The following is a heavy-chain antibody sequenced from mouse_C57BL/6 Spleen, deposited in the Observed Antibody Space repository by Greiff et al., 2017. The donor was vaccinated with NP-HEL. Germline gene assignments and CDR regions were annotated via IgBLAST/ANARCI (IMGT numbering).Heavy chain of an antibody. CDR2: INPSSGYT. Sequence: VQLQQSGAELAKPGASVKLSCKASGYTFTSYWMHWVNQRPGQGLEWIGYINPSSGYTKYNQKFKDKATLTADKSSSTAYMQLNSLTYEDSAVYYCAKLYGNYEAMDYWGQGTSVTVSS. D-gene: IGHD2-1*01. J-gene: IGHJ4*01. CDR1: GYTFTSYW. V-gene: IGHV1-7*01. CDR3: AKLYGNYEAMDY.